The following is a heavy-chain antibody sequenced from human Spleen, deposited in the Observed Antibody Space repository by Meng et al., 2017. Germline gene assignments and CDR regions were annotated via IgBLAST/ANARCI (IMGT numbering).Heavy chain of an antibody. CDR2: IYHSGST. J-gene: IGHJ4*02. CDR3: ARRRGGSGRDC. CDR1: GGSISSSNYY. D-gene: IGHD3-10*01. V-gene: IGHV4-39*01. Sequence: QLQLQGSGPGLVKPSETLSLTCTVSGGSISSSNYYWDWIRQPPGKGLEWIGAIYHSGSTSYNPSLQSRVTMFVDTSKNQFSLMLTSVTATDTAVYYCARRRGGSGRDCWGQGTLVTVSS.